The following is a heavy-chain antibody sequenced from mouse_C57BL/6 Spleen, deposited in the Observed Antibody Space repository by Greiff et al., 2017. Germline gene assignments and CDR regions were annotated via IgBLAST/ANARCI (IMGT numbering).Heavy chain of an antibody. J-gene: IGHJ1*03. D-gene: IGHD3-1*01. CDR1: GYTFTDYN. CDR3: ASEGYGWYFDV. V-gene: IGHV1-18*01. Sequence: EVQLQQSGPELVKPGASVKIPCKASGYTFTDYNMDWVKQSHGKSLEWIGDINPNNGGTIYNQKFKGKATLTVDKSSSTAYMELRSLASEDTAVYYCASEGYGWYFDVWGTGTTVTVSS. CDR2: INPNNGGT.